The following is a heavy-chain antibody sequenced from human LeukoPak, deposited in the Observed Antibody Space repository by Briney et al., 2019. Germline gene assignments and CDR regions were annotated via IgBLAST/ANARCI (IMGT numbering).Heavy chain of an antibody. Sequence: NSSETLSLTCTVSGGSISSYYWNWIRQPPGKGLEWVGYIYYSGSTNYNPSLNSRVTISVDTSKNQFSLKLSSVTAADTAVYYCAGRLWRRDGYNLSAFDIWGQGTMVTVSS. J-gene: IGHJ3*02. V-gene: IGHV4-59*01. CDR1: GGSISSYY. CDR2: IYYSGST. CDR3: AGRLWRRDGYNLSAFDI. D-gene: IGHD5-24*01.